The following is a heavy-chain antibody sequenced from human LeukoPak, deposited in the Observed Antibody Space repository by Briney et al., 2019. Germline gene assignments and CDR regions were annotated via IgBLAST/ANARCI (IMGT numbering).Heavy chain of an antibody. V-gene: IGHV3-23*01. J-gene: IGHJ4*02. Sequence: GGSLRLSCAASGFTFSCAMSWVRQAPGKGLEWVSAISGSGGSTYYADSVKGRFTISRDNSKNTLYLQMNSLRAEDTAVYYCAKASSQQLVKGGFDYWGQGTLVTVSS. D-gene: IGHD6-6*01. CDR2: ISGSGGST. CDR3: AKASSQQLVKGGFDY. CDR1: GFTFSCA.